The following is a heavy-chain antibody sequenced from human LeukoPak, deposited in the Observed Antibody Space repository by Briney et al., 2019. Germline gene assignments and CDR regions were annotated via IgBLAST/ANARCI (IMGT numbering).Heavy chain of an antibody. CDR3: AREYCSGGSCYPGDDAFDI. CDR1: GFIFSDHY. CDR2: PRNKATSYTT. Sequence: GGSLRLTCAASGFIFSDHYMDWVRQAPGKGLEGVGRPRNKATSYTTEYAASVKGRFTISRDDSKNSVYLQMNSLKIEDTAVYYCAREYCSGGSCYPGDDAFDIWGQGTMVTVSS. V-gene: IGHV3-72*01. D-gene: IGHD2-15*01. J-gene: IGHJ3*02.